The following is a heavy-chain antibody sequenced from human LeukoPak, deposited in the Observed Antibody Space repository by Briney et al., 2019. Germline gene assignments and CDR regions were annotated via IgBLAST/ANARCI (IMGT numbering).Heavy chain of an antibody. D-gene: IGHD3-10*01. Sequence: PGGTLRLSCAASGFTFNTYGMSWVRQAPGKGLEWVSGISGSGGATYYADSVKGQFTISRDNSKNTLYLEVISLTAEDTAVYYCAKDDAWLRFGEWSQGTLVTVSS. CDR3: AKDDAWLRFGE. CDR1: GFTFNTYG. J-gene: IGHJ4*02. V-gene: IGHV3-23*01. CDR2: ISGSGGAT.